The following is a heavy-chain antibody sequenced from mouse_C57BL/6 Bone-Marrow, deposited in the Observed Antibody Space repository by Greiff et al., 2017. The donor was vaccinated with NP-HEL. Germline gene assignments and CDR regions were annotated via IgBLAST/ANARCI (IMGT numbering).Heavy chain of an antibody. V-gene: IGHV1-53*01. CDR3: AHGDPAGFAY. D-gene: IGHD2-13*01. CDR1: GYTFTSYW. J-gene: IGHJ3*01. CDR2: INPSNGGT. Sequence: QVQLQQPGTELVKPGASVKLSCTASGYTFTSYWMHWVKQRPGQGLEWIGNINPSNGGTNYNEKFKGKATLTADKSSSTAYLQLSSLTSEDSAVYYCAHGDPAGFAYWGQGTLVTVSA.